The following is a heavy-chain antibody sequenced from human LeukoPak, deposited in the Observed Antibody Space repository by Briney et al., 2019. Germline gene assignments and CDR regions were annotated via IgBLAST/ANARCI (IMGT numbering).Heavy chain of an antibody. V-gene: IGHV4-34*01. CDR1: GGSFSGYY. Sequence: RTSETLSLTCAVYGGSFSGYYWSWIRQPPGKGLEWIGEINHSGSTNYNPSLKSRVTISVDTSKNQFSLKLSSVTAADTAVYYCARGPYVDVWGKGTTVTVSS. J-gene: IGHJ6*03. CDR2: INHSGST. CDR3: ARGPYVDV.